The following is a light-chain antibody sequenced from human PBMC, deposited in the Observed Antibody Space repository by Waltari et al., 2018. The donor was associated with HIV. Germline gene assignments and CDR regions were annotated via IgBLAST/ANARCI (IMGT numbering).Light chain of an antibody. CDR3: STWDNSLSHWV. V-gene: IGLV1-47*01. CDR2: RNV. CDR1: ISNLGGNF. Sequence: QSVVTQPPSASGTPGPTISISCSGDISNLGGNFVSWYQQRPGTAPRLLIYRNVQRPSGVPDRFSGSKSATPASLAISGLRSEDEADYHCSTWDNSLSHWVFGGGTKVTVL. J-gene: IGLJ3*02.